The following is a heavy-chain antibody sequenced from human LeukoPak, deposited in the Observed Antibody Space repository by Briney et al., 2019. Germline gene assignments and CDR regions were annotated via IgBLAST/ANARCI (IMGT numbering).Heavy chain of an antibody. CDR3: ARDVRHCTGGSCSSWVNWFDA. J-gene: IGHJ5*02. V-gene: IGHV1-8*01. CDR2: MSPNTGDT. Sequence: ASVKASCKASGYTFTNYDINWVRQAAGQGLEWMGWMSPNTGDTGYAQKFQGRVTMTRSTSISTAYMDLSSLRSEDTAVYYCARDVRHCTGGSCSSWVNWFDAWGQGTLVTVSS. CDR1: GYTFTNYD. D-gene: IGHD2-15*01.